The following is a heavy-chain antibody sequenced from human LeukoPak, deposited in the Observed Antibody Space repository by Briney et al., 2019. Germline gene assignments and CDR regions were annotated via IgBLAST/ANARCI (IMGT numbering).Heavy chain of an antibody. D-gene: IGHD3-22*01. V-gene: IGHV3-23*01. Sequence: GSLRLSCAASGFTFSSYGMSWVRQTPGKGLEWVSAISGSGGSTYYADSVKGRFTISRDNSKNTLYLQMNSLRAEDTAVYYCAKDLRDYYDSSGYYYIPPFDYWGQGTLVTVSS. CDR2: ISGSGGST. CDR1: GFTFSSYG. J-gene: IGHJ4*02. CDR3: AKDLRDYYDSSGYYYIPPFDY.